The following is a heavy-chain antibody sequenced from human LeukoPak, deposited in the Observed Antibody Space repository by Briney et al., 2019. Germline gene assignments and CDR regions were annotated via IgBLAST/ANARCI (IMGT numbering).Heavy chain of an antibody. Sequence: GESLQISCKGSGYSFTTYWIGWVRQLPGKGLEWMGIIYPGDSDTRYSPPFQGQVTISADKSISTAYLQWSSLKASDTAMYYCARQRDERGYKDIFDIWGQGTMVTVSS. J-gene: IGHJ3*02. V-gene: IGHV5-51*01. CDR1: GYSFTTYW. CDR3: ARQRDERGYKDIFDI. D-gene: IGHD5-18*01. CDR2: IYPGDSDT.